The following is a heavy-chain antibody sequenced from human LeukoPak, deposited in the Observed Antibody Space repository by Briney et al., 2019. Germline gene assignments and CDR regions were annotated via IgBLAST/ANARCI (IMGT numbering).Heavy chain of an antibody. V-gene: IGHV4-59*01. J-gene: IGHJ4*02. CDR3: ARVRGRWIRSFDY. Sequence: PSETLSLTCTVSGGSISNYYWIWMRQPPGKGLEWIGYIYYSGSTNYNPSLKSRVTISVDTSKNQFSLKLSSVTAADTAVYYCARVRGRWIRSFDYWGQGTLVTVSS. CDR2: IYYSGST. CDR1: GGSISNYY. D-gene: IGHD5-24*01.